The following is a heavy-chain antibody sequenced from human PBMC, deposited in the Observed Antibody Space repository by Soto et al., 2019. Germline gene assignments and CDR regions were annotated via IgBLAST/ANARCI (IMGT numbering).Heavy chain of an antibody. CDR1: GYRFIAYW. J-gene: IGHJ4*02. CDR3: ARLAVTSSTHFDY. D-gene: IGHD2-21*02. Sequence: GESLKISCKGSGYRFIAYWIGWVRQKPGEGLELVGIIYPPDSDVRYSPSFQGQVTISVDKSISTAYVQWSSLKASDTAIYYCARLAVTSSTHFDYWGQGTPVTVSS. V-gene: IGHV5-51*01. CDR2: IYPPDSDV.